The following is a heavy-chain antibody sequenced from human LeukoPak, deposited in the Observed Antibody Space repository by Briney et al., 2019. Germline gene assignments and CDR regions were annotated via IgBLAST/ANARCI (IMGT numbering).Heavy chain of an antibody. J-gene: IGHJ3*02. CDR3: ASPTRILRYFGAFDI. CDR1: GGTFSSYA. V-gene: IGHV1-69*01. D-gene: IGHD3-9*01. Sequence: GSSVKVSCKASGGTFSSYAIGWVRQAPGQGLEWMGGIIPIFGTANYAQKFQGRVTITAGESTSTAYMELSSLRSEDTAVYYCASPTRILRYFGAFDIWGQGTMVTVSS. CDR2: IIPIFGTA.